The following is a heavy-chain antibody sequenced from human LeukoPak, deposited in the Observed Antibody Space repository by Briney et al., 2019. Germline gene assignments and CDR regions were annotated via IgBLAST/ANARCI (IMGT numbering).Heavy chain of an antibody. J-gene: IGHJ4*02. CDR2: TSAYNGNT. CDR1: GYTFTSYG. D-gene: IGHD2-2*02. CDR3: ARVCSSASCYNNY. Sequence: ASVKVSCKASGYTFTSYGISWVRQAPGQGLEWMGWTSAYNGNTNYAQKLQGRVTMTTDTSTSTGYMELRSLRSDDTAVYYCARVCSSASCYNNYWGQGTLVTVSS. V-gene: IGHV1-18*01.